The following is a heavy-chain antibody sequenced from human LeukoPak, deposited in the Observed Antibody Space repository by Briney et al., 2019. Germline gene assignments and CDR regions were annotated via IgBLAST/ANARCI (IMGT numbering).Heavy chain of an antibody. V-gene: IGHV4-38-2*02. CDR1: GYSISSGYY. CDR2: IHHSGNT. J-gene: IGHJ3*02. Sequence: SETLSPTCTVSGYSISSGYYWGWIRQPPGKGLEWIGSIHHSGNTYYNPSLKSRVTISVDTSKNQFSLKLSSVTAADTAVYYCARHRYNWNDGAFDIWGQGTMVTVSS. CDR3: ARHRYNWNDGAFDI. D-gene: IGHD1-1*01.